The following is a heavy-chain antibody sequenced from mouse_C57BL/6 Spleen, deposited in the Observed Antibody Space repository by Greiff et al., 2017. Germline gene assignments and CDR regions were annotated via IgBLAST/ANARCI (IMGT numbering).Heavy chain of an antibody. CDR1: GFTFSDYY. V-gene: IGHV5-16*01. J-gene: IGHJ3*01. CDR2: INYDGSST. CDR3: ARDDSSGLAWFAY. D-gene: IGHD3-2*02. Sequence: EVHLVESEGGLVQPGSSMKLSCTASGFTFSDYYMAWVRQVPEKGLEWVANINYDGSSTYYLDSLKSRFIISRDNAENILYMQMSSLKSEDTATYYCARDDSSGLAWFAYWGQGTLVTVSA.